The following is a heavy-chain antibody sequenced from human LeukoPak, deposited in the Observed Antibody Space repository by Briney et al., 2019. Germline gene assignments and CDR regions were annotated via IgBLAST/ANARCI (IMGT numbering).Heavy chain of an antibody. CDR2: INSDGSAT. Sequence: GGSLRLPCAASGFTFSSPWMHWVRQAPGKGLVWVSRINSDGSATAYADSVKGRFTISRDNAENTLYLQMNSLRAEDTAVYYCARGTAGYHSSYFDYWGQGTLVTVSS. CDR1: GFTFSSPW. CDR3: ARGTAGYHSSYFDY. V-gene: IGHV3-74*01. J-gene: IGHJ4*02. D-gene: IGHD3-16*02.